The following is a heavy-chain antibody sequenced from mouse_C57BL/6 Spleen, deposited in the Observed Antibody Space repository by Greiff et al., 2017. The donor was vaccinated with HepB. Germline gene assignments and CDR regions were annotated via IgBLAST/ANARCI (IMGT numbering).Heavy chain of an antibody. V-gene: IGHV8-12*01. J-gene: IGHJ2*01. CDR1: GFSLSTSGMG. Sequence: QVTLKECGPGILQSSQTLSLTCSFSGFSLSTSGMGVSWIRQPSGKGLEWLAHIYWDDDKRYNPSLKSRLTISKDTSRNQVFLKITSVDTADTATYYCARRVYSNYFDYWGQGTTLTVSS. CDR3: ARRVYSNYFDY. D-gene: IGHD2-1*01. CDR2: IYWDDDK.